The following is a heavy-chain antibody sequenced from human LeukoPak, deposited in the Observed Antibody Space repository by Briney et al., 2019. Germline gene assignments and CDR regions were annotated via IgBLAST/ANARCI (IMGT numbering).Heavy chain of an antibody. Sequence: GGSLRLSCIASGFTFSRYGMHWVRQAPGKGLEWVSFIRHDGDKKYYADSVKGRFTFSRDNSKNTLHLQLNSLRAEDTAVYYCAKGTEPSDYGAHFDYWGQGTLVTVSS. D-gene: IGHD4-17*01. CDR2: IRHDGDKK. CDR3: AKGTEPSDYGAHFDY. J-gene: IGHJ4*02. CDR1: GFTFSRYG. V-gene: IGHV3-30*02.